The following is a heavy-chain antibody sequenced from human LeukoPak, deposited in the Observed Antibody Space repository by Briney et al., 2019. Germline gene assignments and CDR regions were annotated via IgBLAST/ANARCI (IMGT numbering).Heavy chain of an antibody. CDR2: IYYSGST. V-gene: IGHV4-59*08. CDR3: ARHQEYGDKYYYYYGMDV. D-gene: IGHD4-17*01. CDR1: GGSISSYY. Sequence: PSETLSLTCTVSGGSISSYYWSWIRQPPGKGLEWIGYIYYSGSTNYNPSLKSRVTISVDTSNNQFSLKLSSVTAADTAVYYCARHQEYGDKYYYYYGMDVWGQGPRSPSP. J-gene: IGHJ6*02.